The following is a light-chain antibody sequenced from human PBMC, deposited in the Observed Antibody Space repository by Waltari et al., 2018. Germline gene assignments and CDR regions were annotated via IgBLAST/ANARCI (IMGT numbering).Light chain of an antibody. V-gene: IGKV3-11*01. CDR3: QQRKDWPLTI. CDR1: QNINNH. CDR2: DAS. Sequence: DIVLTQSPATLSLFPGERATLSCRASQNINNHLAWYQHKPGQAPRLLIHDASRRAVGIPARFSGSGSVTDFSLTISSLEPEDFAVYYCQQRKDWPLTIFDQGTRLEI. J-gene: IGKJ5*01.